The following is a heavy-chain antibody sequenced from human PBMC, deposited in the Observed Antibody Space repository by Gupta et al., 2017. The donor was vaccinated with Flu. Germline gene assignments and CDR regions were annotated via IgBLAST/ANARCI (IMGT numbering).Heavy chain of an antibody. Sequence: PPGKGLEWIGEINHSGSTNYNPSLKSRVTISVDTSKNQFSLKLSSVTAADTAVYYCARLKKVPAAPTYYMDVWGKGTTVTVSS. CDR3: ARLKKVPAAPTYYMDV. CDR2: INHSGST. J-gene: IGHJ6*03. V-gene: IGHV4-34*01. D-gene: IGHD2-2*01.